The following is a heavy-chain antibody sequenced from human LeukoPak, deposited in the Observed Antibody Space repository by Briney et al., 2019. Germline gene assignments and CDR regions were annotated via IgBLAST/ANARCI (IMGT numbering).Heavy chain of an antibody. J-gene: IGHJ4*02. D-gene: IGHD6-19*01. V-gene: IGHV1-18*01. CDR1: GYMFTHYG. CDR2: INSAEGGT. CDR3: ARSSSGWSVDF. Sequence: ASVKVSSKASGYMFTHYGVSWVRQAPGQGLEWMGWINSAEGGTLYAENLQGRVTLTTDTSTSTLYMELRTLRSDDTAVYYCARSSSGWSVDFWGQGTLVTVSS.